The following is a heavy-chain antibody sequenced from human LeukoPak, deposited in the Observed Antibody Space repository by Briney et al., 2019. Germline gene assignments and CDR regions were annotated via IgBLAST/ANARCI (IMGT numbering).Heavy chain of an antibody. CDR1: GGSFSGLY. Sequence: PSETLSLTCAVSGGSFSGLYWSWIRQPPGKGLEWIGEMKDGGSTNYNPSLKSRVALALDTSKNQFSLKLTSAAAADTAVYYCATSLYCGTVCLWGQGTMVTVSS. CDR3: ATSLYCGTVCL. V-gene: IGHV4-34*01. D-gene: IGHD2-21*01. J-gene: IGHJ3*01. CDR2: MKDGGST.